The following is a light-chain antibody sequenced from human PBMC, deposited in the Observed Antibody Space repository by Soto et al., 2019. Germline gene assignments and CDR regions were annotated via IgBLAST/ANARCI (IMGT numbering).Light chain of an antibody. V-gene: IGLV2-8*01. CDR3: SSYAGSLYV. J-gene: IGLJ1*01. CDR1: SSDVGDYNY. CDR2: EVS. Sequence: QSALTQPPSASGSPGQSVTISCTGTSSDVGDYNYVSWYQQHPGKAPKLMIYEVSKRPSGVPDRFSGSKSGNTASLTVSGHQAEDEADYYCSSYAGSLYVFGTGTKVTVL.